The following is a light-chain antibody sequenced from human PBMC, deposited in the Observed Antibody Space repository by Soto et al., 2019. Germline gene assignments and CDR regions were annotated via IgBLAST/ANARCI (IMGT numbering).Light chain of an antibody. J-gene: IGKJ1*01. CDR3: QQYYSYSWT. Sequence: DIQMTQSPSTLSASVGGRVTITCRASQSITPWLAWYQQKPGKAPKLLIYGVSNLQSGVPSRFSGSGSGAELTLTISSLQPDDFATYYCQQYYSYSWTFGQGTKVDIK. CDR1: QSITPW. V-gene: IGKV1-5*01. CDR2: GVS.